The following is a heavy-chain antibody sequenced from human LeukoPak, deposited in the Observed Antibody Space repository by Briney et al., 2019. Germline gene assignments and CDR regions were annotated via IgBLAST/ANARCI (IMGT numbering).Heavy chain of an antibody. CDR2: IYYSGST. V-gene: IGHV4-39*07. CDR3: ARAPLDIVVVPAALPPDY. J-gene: IGHJ4*02. CDR1: GGSISSSSYY. Sequence: SETLSLTCTVSGGSISSSSYYWGWIRQPPGKGLEWIGSIYYSGSTYYNPSLKSRVTISVDTSKNQFSLKLSSVTAADTAVYYCARAPLDIVVVPAALPPDYWGQGTLVTVSS. D-gene: IGHD2-2*01.